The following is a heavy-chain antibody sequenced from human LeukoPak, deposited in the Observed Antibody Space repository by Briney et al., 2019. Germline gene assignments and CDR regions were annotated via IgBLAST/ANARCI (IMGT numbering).Heavy chain of an antibody. J-gene: IGHJ2*01. D-gene: IGHD5-12*01. CDR2: IYHSGST. CDR1: GGSISSGGYSGDYY. Sequence: SETLSLTCTVSGGSISSGGYSGDYYWSWIRQPPGKGLECIAYIYHSGSTYYSPSLKSRVTMSVDTSKNQFSLTLNSVTAADTAVYYCTRLLQTGVSGYYFDLWGRGTLVTVSS. CDR3: TRLLQTGVSGYYFDL. V-gene: IGHV4-61*08.